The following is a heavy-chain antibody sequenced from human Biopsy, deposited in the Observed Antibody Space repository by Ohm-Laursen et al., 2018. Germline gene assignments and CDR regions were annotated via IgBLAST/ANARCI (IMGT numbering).Heavy chain of an antibody. V-gene: IGHV1-2*02. J-gene: IGHJ1*01. CDR2: INPKSGDT. Sequence: SSVKVSCKSSGYTFTAFSVHWLRQAPGQGLEWMGWINPKSGDTDYPQNFQGRVSTTRDTSISTAYMDLSRLRSDDTAVYYCATKLTGYFHHWGQGTLVIVSS. CDR1: GYTFTAFS. CDR3: ATKLTGYFHH. D-gene: IGHD3-9*01.